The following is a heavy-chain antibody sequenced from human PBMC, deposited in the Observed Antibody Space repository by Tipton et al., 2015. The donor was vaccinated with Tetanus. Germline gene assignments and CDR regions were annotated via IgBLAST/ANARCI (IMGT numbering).Heavy chain of an antibody. V-gene: IGHV4-31*03. D-gene: IGHD3-3*01. J-gene: IGHJ4*02. CDR1: GGSLSRGGYY. CDR3: ARHQSGYFTPFDY. CDR2: IYFSGST. Sequence: TLSLTCTVSGGSLSRGGYYWTWIRQHPGKGLEWIGDIYFSGSTYYNPSLKSRVAISVDTSKNQFSLNLNSMAAADTGVYYCARHQSGYFTPFDYWGQGNLVTVSS.